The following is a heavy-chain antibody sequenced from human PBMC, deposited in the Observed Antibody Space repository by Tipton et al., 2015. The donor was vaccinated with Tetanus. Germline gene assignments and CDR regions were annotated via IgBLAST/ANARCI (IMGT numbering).Heavy chain of an antibody. D-gene: IGHD3-3*01. CDR1: GFTLRTYSMN. CDR2: IYYRGDT. CDR3: VRTSGYMYSDC. J-gene: IGHJ4*02. Sequence: LRLSCAASGFTLRTYSMNWVRQAPGKGLEWIGSIYYRGDTYHSPSLKSRVTMSVDTSKNQFSVTLSSVTAADTAVYYCVRTSGYMYSDCWGQGTLVTVSS. V-gene: IGHV4-39*01.